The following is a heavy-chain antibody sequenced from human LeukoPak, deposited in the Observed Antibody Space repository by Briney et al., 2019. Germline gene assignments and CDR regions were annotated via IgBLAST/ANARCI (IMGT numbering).Heavy chain of an antibody. CDR2: VYGSGVST. D-gene: IGHD1-26*01. Sequence: GGSLRLSCAASGFTFSTYTMSWVRQAPGKGLEWVSSVYGSGVSTFYADSVQGRFTISRDNFQNTLSLQMNSLRADDTAVYYCAKDLGLSVGSTPFDYWGQGTLVTVSS. CDR1: GFTFSTYT. J-gene: IGHJ4*02. V-gene: IGHV3-23*01. CDR3: AKDLGLSVGSTPFDY.